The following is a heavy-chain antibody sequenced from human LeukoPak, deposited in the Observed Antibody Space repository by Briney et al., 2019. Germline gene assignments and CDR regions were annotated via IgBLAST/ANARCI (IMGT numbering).Heavy chain of an antibody. CDR1: GFTFASYS. CDR2: ISGDSTYI. V-gene: IGHV3-21*01. Sequence: GGSLTLSCAASGFTFASYSMNWVRQAPGKGLEWVSSISGDSTYIYNAGSVKGRFTISRDNAQASLYLQMISLRADDTAVYYCARVSGRLERQSDLDYWGQGTLVIVSS. J-gene: IGHJ4*02. D-gene: IGHD1-1*01. CDR3: ARVSGRLERQSDLDY.